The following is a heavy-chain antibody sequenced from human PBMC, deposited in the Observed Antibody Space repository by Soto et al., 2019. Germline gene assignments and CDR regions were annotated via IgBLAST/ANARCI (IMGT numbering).Heavy chain of an antibody. D-gene: IGHD7-27*01. V-gene: IGHV4-59*08. CDR3: AKSLTGDEYESPHYFDY. CDR2: IYYSGST. CDR1: GGSISSYY. Sequence: SETLSLTCTVSGGSISSYYWSWIRQPPGKGLEWIGYIYYSGSTNYNPSLKSRVTISVDTPKNQFSLKLSSVTAADTAVYYCAKSLTGDEYESPHYFDYWGQGTLVTVSS. J-gene: IGHJ4*02.